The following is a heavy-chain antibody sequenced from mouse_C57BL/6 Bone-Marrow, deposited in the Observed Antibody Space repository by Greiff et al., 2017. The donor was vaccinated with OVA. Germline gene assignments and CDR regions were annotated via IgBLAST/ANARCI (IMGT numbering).Heavy chain of an antibody. V-gene: IGHV5-6*01. CDR2: ISSGGSYT. J-gene: IGHJ3*01. CDR1: GFTFSSYG. Sequence: VQLKESGGDLVKPGGSLKLSCAASGFTFSSYGMSWVRQTPDKRLEWVATISSGGSYTYYPDSVKGRFTISRANAKNPLYLQMSSLKSEDAAMYSCARQKGFAYWGQGTLVTVSA. CDR3: ARQKGFAY.